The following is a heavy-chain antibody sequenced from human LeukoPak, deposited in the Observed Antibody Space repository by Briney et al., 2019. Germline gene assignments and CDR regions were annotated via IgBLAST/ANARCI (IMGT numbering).Heavy chain of an antibody. CDR2: IKQDGGEK. CDR1: GFTFSNYW. V-gene: IGHV3-7*01. J-gene: IGHJ4*02. CDR3: ARELIVATRAGFDY. D-gene: IGHD5-12*01. Sequence: GGSLRLSCAASGFTFSNYWMTWVRQAPGKGLEWVANIKQDGGEKNYVDSVKGRFTIARDNAKNSLYLEMNSLRGEDTAVYYCARELIVATRAGFDYWGQGTLVTVSS.